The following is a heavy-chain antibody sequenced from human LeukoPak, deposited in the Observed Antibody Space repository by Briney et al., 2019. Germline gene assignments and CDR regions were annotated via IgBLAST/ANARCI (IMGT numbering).Heavy chain of an antibody. D-gene: IGHD3-22*01. Sequence: SETLSLTCTVSGGSISSRNYYWGWIRQPPGKGLEWIGSVYYSGSTYYNPSLKSRVTISVDTPKNQFSLELSSVTAADTAMYYCARLNYYDSSLDYWGQGTLVTVSS. CDR2: VYYSGST. CDR3: ARLNYYDSSLDY. CDR1: GGSISSRNYY. J-gene: IGHJ4*02. V-gene: IGHV4-39*07.